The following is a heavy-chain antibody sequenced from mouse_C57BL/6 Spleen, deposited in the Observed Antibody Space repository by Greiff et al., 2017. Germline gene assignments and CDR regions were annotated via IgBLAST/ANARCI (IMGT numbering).Heavy chain of an antibody. CDR1: GYPFTSYW. Sequence: QVQLQQPGAELVKPGASVKVSCKASGYPFTSYWMHWVKQRPGQGLEWIGRIHPSDSDTNYNQKFKGKATLTVDKSSSTAYLQLSSLTSEDTAVYYCTTPYYYGIRGAMDYWGQGTSVTVSA. V-gene: IGHV1-74*01. D-gene: IGHD1-1*01. CDR2: IHPSDSDT. J-gene: IGHJ4*01. CDR3: TTPYYYGIRGAMDY.